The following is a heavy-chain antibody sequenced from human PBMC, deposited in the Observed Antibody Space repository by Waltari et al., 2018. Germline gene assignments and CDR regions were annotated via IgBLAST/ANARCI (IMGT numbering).Heavy chain of an antibody. CDR1: GGTFSSYA. CDR3: ARDSDDYYDSSEGAFDI. D-gene: IGHD3-22*01. CDR2: INPILGTA. Sequence: QVQLVQSGAEVKKPGSSVKVSCKASGGTFSSYAISWVRQAPGQGLEWMGGINPILGTANYAQKFQGRVTITADKSTSTAYMELSSLRSEDTAVYYCARDSDDYYDSSEGAFDIWGQGTMVTVSS. V-gene: IGHV1-69*14. J-gene: IGHJ3*02.